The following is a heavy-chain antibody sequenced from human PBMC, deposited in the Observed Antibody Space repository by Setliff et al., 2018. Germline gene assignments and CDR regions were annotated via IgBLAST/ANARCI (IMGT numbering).Heavy chain of an antibody. Sequence: KPSETLSLTCTVSDDSFTSSRYYWGWIRQAPGSGLEWIGSISYSGTPYYNASVESRVTISIDTSRNQSSLELRSVTVADTATYYCVRPGGTTVVARHFDYWGSGILVTSPQ. V-gene: IGHV4-39*01. CDR2: ISYSGTP. J-gene: IGHJ4*01. CDR1: DDSFTSSRYY. CDR3: VRPGGTTVVARHFDY. D-gene: IGHD2-15*01.